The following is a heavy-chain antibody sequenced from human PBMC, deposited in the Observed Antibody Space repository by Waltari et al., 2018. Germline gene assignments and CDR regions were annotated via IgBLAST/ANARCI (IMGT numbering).Heavy chain of an antibody. CDR3: ARVPAGYYNWFDP. D-gene: IGHD3-22*01. CDR2: IYYSGST. CDR1: GGSISSSSYY. J-gene: IGHJ5*02. V-gene: IGHV4-39*07. Sequence: QLQLQESGPGLVKPSETLSLTCTVSGGSISSSSYYWGWIRQPPGKGLEWIGSIYYSGSTYYNPSLKSRVTISVDTSKNQFSLKLSSVTTADTAVYYCARVPAGYYNWFDPWGQGTLVIVSS.